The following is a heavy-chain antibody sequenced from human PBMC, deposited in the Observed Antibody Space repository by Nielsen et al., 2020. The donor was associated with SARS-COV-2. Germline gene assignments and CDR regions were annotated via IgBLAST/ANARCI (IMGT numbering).Heavy chain of an antibody. CDR3: AKRSGYTSGWYGDY. CDR2: ISRDSGET. D-gene: IGHD6-19*01. CDR1: GFTFSMWN. J-gene: IGHJ4*02. V-gene: IGHV3-21*04. Sequence: GESLKISCAASGFTFSMWNMNWVRQAPGKGLEWVSSISRDSGETYYADSVKGRFTISRDNSKNTLYLQMNSLRAEDTAVYYCAKRSGYTSGWYGDYWGQGTLVTVSS.